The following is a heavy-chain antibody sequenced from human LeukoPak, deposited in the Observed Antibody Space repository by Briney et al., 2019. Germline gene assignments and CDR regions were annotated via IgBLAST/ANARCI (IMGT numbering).Heavy chain of an antibody. J-gene: IGHJ6*02. CDR2: IYHSGST. D-gene: IGHD3-10*01. CDR3: ARVVGITMVRGAPPPGYYYYGMDV. V-gene: IGHV4-30-2*01. Sequence: SETLSLTCAVSGGSISSGGYSWSWIRQPPGKGLEWIGYIYHSGSTHYNPSLKSRVTISVDRSKNQFSLKLSSVTAADTAVYYCARVVGITMVRGAPPPGYYYYGMDVWGQGTTVTVSS. CDR1: GGSISSGGYS.